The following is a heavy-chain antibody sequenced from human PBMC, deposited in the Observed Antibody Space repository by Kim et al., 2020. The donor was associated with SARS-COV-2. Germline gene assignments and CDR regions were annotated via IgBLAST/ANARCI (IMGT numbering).Heavy chain of an antibody. V-gene: IGHV3-21*04. CDR1: GFTFSSYS. CDR2: ISSSSSYI. CDR3: ARDSIESGIAVGLGI. J-gene: IGHJ3*02. Sequence: GGSLRLSCAASGFTFSSYSMNWVRQAPGKGLEWVSSISSSSSYIYYADSVKGRFTISRDNAKNSLYLQMNSLRAEDTAVYYCARDSIESGIAVGLGIWGQGTMVTVSS. D-gene: IGHD6-19*01.